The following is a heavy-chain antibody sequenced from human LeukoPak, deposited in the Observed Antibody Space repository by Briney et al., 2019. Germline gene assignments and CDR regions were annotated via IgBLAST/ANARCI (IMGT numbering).Heavy chain of an antibody. Sequence: GGSLRLSCAASGFTFSSYGMHWVRQAPGKGLEWVAAIWYDGSNKYYADSVKGRFTISRDNSKNTLYLQMNSLRAEDTAVYYCARGLTVTKDAFDIWGQGTMVTVSS. CDR3: ARGLTVTKDAFDI. D-gene: IGHD4-17*01. J-gene: IGHJ3*02. CDR1: GFTFSSYG. CDR2: IWYDGSNK. V-gene: IGHV3-33*01.